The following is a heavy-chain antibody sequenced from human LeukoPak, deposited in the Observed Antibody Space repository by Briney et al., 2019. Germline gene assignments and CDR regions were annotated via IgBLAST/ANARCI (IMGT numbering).Heavy chain of an antibody. V-gene: IGHV4-4*07. Sequence: PSETLSLTCTVSGGSISSYYWSWIRRPAGKGLEWIGRIYTSGSTNYNPSLKSRVTMPVDTSKNQFSLKLSSVTAADTAVYYCARDRSIAAAGVDYFDYWGQGTLVTVSS. CDR3: ARDRSIAAAGVDYFDY. CDR1: GGSISSYY. CDR2: IYTSGST. D-gene: IGHD6-13*01. J-gene: IGHJ4*02.